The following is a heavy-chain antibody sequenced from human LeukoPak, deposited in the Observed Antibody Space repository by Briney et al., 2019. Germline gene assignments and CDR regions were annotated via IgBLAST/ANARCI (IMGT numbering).Heavy chain of an antibody. V-gene: IGHV3-15*01. CDR2: IKSKTDGGTT. Sequence: GGSLRLSCAASGFTFSKAWMSWVRQAPGKGLEWVGRIKSKTDGGTTDYAAPVKGRFTILRDDSRNTLYLQMNSLKSEDTAVYYCSTGSPSGYSSGLFGYWGQGTLVTVSS. CDR3: STGSPSGYSSGLFGY. J-gene: IGHJ4*02. D-gene: IGHD5-18*01. CDR1: GFTFSKAW.